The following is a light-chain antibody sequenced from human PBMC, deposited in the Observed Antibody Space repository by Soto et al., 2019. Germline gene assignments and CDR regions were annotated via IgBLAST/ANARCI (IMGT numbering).Light chain of an antibody. CDR3: CSYAGSSSVL. Sequence: QSALAQPASVSGSPGQSITISCTGTRSDVGGYTLVSWFQQYPGKAPKLMIYEDNKRPSGVSDRFSGSKSGNTASLTISGLHAEDEADYYCCSYAGSSSVLFGGGTKVTVL. CDR2: EDN. J-gene: IGLJ2*01. CDR1: RSDVGGYTL. V-gene: IGLV2-23*01.